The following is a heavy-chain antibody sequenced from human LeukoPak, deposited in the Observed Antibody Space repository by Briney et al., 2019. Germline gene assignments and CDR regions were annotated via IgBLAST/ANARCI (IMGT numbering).Heavy chain of an antibody. J-gene: IGHJ4*02. V-gene: IGHV5-51*01. Sequence: GESLKISCKGSGYSFTSYWIGWVRQMPGKGLEWMGIIYPGDSDTRYSPSFQGQATISADKSISTAYLQWSSLKASDTAMYYCARLGLRYFDWLLPAGIDYWGQGTLVTVSS. CDR1: GYSFTSYW. D-gene: IGHD3-9*01. CDR3: ARLGLRYFDWLLPAGIDY. CDR2: IYPGDSDT.